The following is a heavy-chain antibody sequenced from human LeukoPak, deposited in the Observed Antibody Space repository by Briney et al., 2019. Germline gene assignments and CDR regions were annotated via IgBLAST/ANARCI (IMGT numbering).Heavy chain of an antibody. D-gene: IGHD3-22*01. CDR2: IYSGGST. Sequence: GGSLRLSCAASGFTFSSYSMNWVRQAPGKGLEWVSVIYSGGSTYYADSVKGRFTISRDNSKNTLYLQMNSLRAEDTAVYYCAREHYYDSSGYPRDAFDIWGQGTMVTVSS. J-gene: IGHJ3*02. CDR1: GFTFSSYS. V-gene: IGHV3-66*01. CDR3: AREHYYDSSGYPRDAFDI.